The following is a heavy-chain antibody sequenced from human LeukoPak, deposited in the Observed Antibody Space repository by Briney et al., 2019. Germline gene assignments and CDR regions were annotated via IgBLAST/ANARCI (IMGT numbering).Heavy chain of an antibody. V-gene: IGHV4-39*02. CDR1: GASIARNQYY. Sequence: PSETLSLTCTVSGASIARNQYYWGWIRQSPGKGLEWIGSLYYDGTTFYNPSFKSRVTISVDTSKDHFSLNLTSVTAADTAHYYCARRGVAWEIMYSFDVWGPGTKVTVSS. CDR3: ARRGVAWEIMYSFDV. D-gene: IGHD1-26*01. J-gene: IGHJ3*01. CDR2: LYYDGTT.